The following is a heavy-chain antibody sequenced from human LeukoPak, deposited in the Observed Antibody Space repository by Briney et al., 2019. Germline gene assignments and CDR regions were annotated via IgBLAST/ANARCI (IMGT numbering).Heavy chain of an antibody. D-gene: IGHD6-13*01. J-gene: IGHJ4*02. CDR2: MNPNSGNT. Sequence: ASVKVSCKASGYTFTSYDINWVRQATGQGLEWMGWMNPNSGNTGYAQRFQGRVTMTRNTSISTAYMELSSLRSEDTAVYYCARGRRVVAAANQLDKTRIYYFDYWGQGTLVTVSS. CDR3: ARGRRVVAAANQLDKTRIYYFDY. CDR1: GYTFTSYD. V-gene: IGHV1-8*01.